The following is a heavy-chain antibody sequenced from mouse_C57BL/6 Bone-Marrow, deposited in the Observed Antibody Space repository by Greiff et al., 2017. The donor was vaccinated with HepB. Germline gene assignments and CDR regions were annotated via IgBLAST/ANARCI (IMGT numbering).Heavy chain of an antibody. V-gene: IGHV5-6*01. CDR2: ISSGGSYT. CDR1: GFTFSSYG. J-gene: IGHJ3*01. D-gene: IGHD2-4*01. Sequence: EVQGVESGEGLVKPGGSLKLSCAASGFTFSSYGMSWVRQTPDKRLEWVATISSGGSYTYYPDSVKGRFTISRDNAKNTLYLQMSSLKSEDTAMYYCARRYDYDVAWFAYWGQGTLVTVSA. CDR3: ARRYDYDVAWFAY.